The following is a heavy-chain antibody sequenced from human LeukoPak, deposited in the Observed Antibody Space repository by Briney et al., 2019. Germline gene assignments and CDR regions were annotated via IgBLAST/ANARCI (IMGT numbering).Heavy chain of an antibody. CDR3: AKDGSGITGTFFDY. CDR1: GFTFSSYG. D-gene: IGHD1-20*01. Sequence: SGRSLRLSCAGSGFTFSSYGMHWVRQAPGKGLEWVAVIWYDGSNKYYADSVKGRFTISRDNSKNTLYLQMNSLRAEDTAVYYCAKDGSGITGTFFDYWGQGTLVTVAS. V-gene: IGHV3-33*06. J-gene: IGHJ4*02. CDR2: IWYDGSNK.